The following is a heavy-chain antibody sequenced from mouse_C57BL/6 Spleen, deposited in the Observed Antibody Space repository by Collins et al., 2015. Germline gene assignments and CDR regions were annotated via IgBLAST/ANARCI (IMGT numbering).Heavy chain of an antibody. V-gene: IGHV1-22*01. J-gene: IGHJ2*01. Sequence: EVQLQQSGPELVKPGASVKMSCKASGYTFTDYNMHWVKQSHGKSLEWIGYINPNNGGTSYNQKFKGKATLTAEKSSSTAYMQLSSLTSEDSAVYFCARNDYGVYYFDYWGQGTTLTVSS. CDR2: INPNNGGT. CDR1: GYTFTDYN. CDR3: ARNDYGVYYFDY. D-gene: IGHD1-1*01.